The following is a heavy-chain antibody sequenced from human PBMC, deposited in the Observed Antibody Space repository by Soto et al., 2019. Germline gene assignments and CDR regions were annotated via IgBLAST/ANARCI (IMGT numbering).Heavy chain of an antibody. CDR2: IWYDGSNK. CDR1: GFTFSSYG. CDR3: ARLHGDYWYFDL. J-gene: IGHJ2*01. V-gene: IGHV3-33*01. Sequence: QVQLVESGGGVVQPGRSLRLSCAASGFTFSSYGMHWVRQAPGKGLEWVVVIWYDGSNKYYADSVKGRFTISRDNSKNTLYLQMNSLRAEDTAVYYCARLHGDYWYFDLWGRGTLVTVSS. D-gene: IGHD4-17*01.